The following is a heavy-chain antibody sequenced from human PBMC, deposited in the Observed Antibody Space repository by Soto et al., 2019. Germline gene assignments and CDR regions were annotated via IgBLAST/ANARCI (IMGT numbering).Heavy chain of an antibody. D-gene: IGHD6-13*01. Sequence: QVQLQESGPGLVKPSQTLSLTCTVSGGSISSGDYYWSWIRQPPGKGLEWIGYIYYSGSTYYNPSLKSRVTISVDTSKYQFSLKLSSVTAADTAVYYCARDRSRLGYYYGMDVWGQGTTVTVSS. CDR1: GGSISSGDYY. V-gene: IGHV4-30-4*01. J-gene: IGHJ6*02. CDR3: ARDRSRLGYYYGMDV. CDR2: IYYSGST.